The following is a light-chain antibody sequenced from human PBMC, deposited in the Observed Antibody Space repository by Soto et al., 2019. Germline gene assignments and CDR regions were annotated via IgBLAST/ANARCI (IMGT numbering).Light chain of an antibody. V-gene: IGKV2-40*01. Sequence: DIVMTQTPLSLPVTPGEPASISCRSSQSLLDSDDGNTYLDWYLQKPGQSPQLIFYTLSYRASGVPARFSGSGSGTDFTLKISRVEAEDVGVYYCMQRIEFPLTFGGGTKVEIK. CDR2: TLS. J-gene: IGKJ4*01. CDR1: QSLLDSDDGNTY. CDR3: MQRIEFPLT.